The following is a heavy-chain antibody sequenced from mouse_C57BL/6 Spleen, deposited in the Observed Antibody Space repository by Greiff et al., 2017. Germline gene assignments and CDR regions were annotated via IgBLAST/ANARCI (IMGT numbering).Heavy chain of an antibody. V-gene: IGHV1-62-2*01. CDR1: GYTFTEYT. Sequence: VQLQQSGAELVKPGASVKLSCKASGYTFTEYTIHWVKQRSGQGLEWIGWFYPGSGSIKYNEKFKDKATLTADKSSSTVYMELSRLTSEDSAVYFCARRPSTMVTTTEYYFDYWGQGTTLTVSS. CDR2: FYPGSGSI. CDR3: ARRPSTMVTTTEYYFDY. D-gene: IGHD2-2*01. J-gene: IGHJ2*01.